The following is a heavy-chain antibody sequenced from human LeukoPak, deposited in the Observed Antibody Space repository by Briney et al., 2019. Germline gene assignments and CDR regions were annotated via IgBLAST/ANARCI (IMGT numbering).Heavy chain of an antibody. CDR2: IIPIFGTA. CDR1: GGTFISYA. J-gene: IGHJ5*02. D-gene: IGHD6-6*01. V-gene: IGHV1-69*05. Sequence: SVKVSCKASGGTFISYAISWVRQAPGQGLEWMGGIIPIFGTANYAQKFQGRVTITTDESTSTAYMELSSLRSEDTAVYYCARNGVSSSSAGNWFDPWGQGTLVTVSS. CDR3: ARNGVSSSSAGNWFDP.